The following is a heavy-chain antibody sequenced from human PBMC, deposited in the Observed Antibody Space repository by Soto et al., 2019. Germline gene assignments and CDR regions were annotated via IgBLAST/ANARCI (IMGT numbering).Heavy chain of an antibody. V-gene: IGHV4-34*01. CDR1: GGSFSGYY. D-gene: IGHD5-12*01. CDR2: INHSGST. J-gene: IGHJ4*02. CDR3: ARGAPHVYSHGLDY. Sequence: SETLSLTCAVYGGSFSGYYWSWIRQPPGKGLEWIGEINHSGSTNYNPSLKSRVTISVDTSKNQFSLKLSSVTAADTAVYYCARGAPHVYSHGLDYWGQGTLVTVSS.